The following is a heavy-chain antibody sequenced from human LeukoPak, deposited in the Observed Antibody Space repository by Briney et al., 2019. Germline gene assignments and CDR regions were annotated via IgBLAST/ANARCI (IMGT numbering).Heavy chain of an antibody. CDR1: GVTFSTCA. CDR2: ISDRGGRT. Sequence: GGSLRLSCAASGVTFSTCAMRWVVQDPAKGLEWVSGISDRGGRTYYADSVEGRFTTSRDNSKNTLYLQINSLRVEDKAVYYCAKDFFNYGDNGPGHYWGQGTLVTVSS. V-gene: IGHV3-23*01. J-gene: IGHJ4*02. D-gene: IGHD4-17*01. CDR3: AKDFFNYGDNGPGHY.